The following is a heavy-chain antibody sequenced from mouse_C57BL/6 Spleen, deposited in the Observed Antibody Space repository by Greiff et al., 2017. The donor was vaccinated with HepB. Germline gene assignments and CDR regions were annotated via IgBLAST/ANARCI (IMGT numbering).Heavy chain of an antibody. Sequence: QVQLQQSGAELVKPGASVKLSCKASGYTFTEYTIHWVKQRSGQGLEWIGWIYPGSGSIKYNEKFKDKATLTADKSSSTVYMELSRLTSEDSAVYFCARHEGIYDGYPAWFAYWGQGTLVTVSA. CDR2: IYPGSGSI. CDR3: ARHEGIYDGYPAWFAY. J-gene: IGHJ3*01. V-gene: IGHV1-62-2*01. CDR1: GYTFTEYT. D-gene: IGHD2-3*01.